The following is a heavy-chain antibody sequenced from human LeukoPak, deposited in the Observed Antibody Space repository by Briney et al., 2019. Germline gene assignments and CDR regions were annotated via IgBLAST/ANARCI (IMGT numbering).Heavy chain of an antibody. J-gene: IGHJ2*01. CDR2: ISYDETNK. Sequence: GGSLRLSCAASGFAFTNYAMHWVRQAPGKGLEWVAVISYDETNKYYEDSVKGRFTISRDSSKNTLYLQMSSLRDEDTAVYYCAKNNDYGGSYWYFDLWGRGTLVTVSS. V-gene: IGHV3-30*04. CDR3: AKNNDYGGSYWYFDL. D-gene: IGHD4-23*01. CDR1: GFAFTNYA.